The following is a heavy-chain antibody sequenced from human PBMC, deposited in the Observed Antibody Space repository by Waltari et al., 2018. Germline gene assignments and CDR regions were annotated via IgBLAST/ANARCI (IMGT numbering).Heavy chain of an antibody. V-gene: IGHV4-4*02. Sequence: QLQMQESGPGLVKPSGTLSLTCAVSGDSMSSPDWRSWVRQSPGKGLEWIGQVQQSGRTNYNPPFASRVTISIDTSINQFSLRVTSATAADTAVYYCARDRGRGIYLDSWGPGTLVTVSP. CDR2: VQQSGRT. CDR3: ARDRGRGIYLDS. D-gene: IGHD2-15*01. J-gene: IGHJ4*02. CDR1: GDSMSSPDW.